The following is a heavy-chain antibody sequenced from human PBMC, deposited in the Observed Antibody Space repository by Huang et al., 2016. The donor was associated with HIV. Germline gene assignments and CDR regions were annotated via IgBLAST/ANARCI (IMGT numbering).Heavy chain of an antibody. Sequence: QVQLVESGAELKKPGASVRVSCKVSGYTVSELSLHWVRQGPEKGLEWMGGFDPEEGETINAQRLQGVVTMTEDTSTDTAYMELSSLRPEDTAVYYWATSTPDVGAGVLRSAFDIWGQGTMVTVSS. J-gene: IGHJ3*02. D-gene: IGHD2-15*01. CDR1: GYTVSELS. CDR2: FDPEEGET. CDR3: ATSTPDVGAGVLRSAFDI. V-gene: IGHV1-24*01.